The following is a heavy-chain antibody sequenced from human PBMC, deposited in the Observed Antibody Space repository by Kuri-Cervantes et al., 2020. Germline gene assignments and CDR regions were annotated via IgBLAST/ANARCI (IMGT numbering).Heavy chain of an antibody. Sequence: GESLKISCAASGFTFSNYWMSWVRQAPGKGLEWVANIKQDGSEKYYVDSVKGRFTISRDNAKNSLYLQMNSLRAEDTAVYYCACPAYGSWPVWGQGTTVTVSS. CDR3: ACPAYGSWPV. J-gene: IGHJ6*02. CDR1: GFTFSNYW. CDR2: IKQDGSEK. D-gene: IGHD3-10*01. V-gene: IGHV3-7*01.